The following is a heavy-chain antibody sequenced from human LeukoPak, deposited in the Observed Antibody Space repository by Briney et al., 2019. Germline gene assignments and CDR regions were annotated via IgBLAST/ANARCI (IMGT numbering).Heavy chain of an antibody. J-gene: IGHJ4*02. CDR1: GLTVSHNY. CDR2: ISSSSSTI. Sequence: GGSLRLSCAASGLTVSHNYVNWVRQAPGKGLEWVSYISSSSSTIYYADSVKGRFTISRDNAKNSLYLQMNSLRAEDTAVYYCARDSIAAAASYWGQGTLVTVSS. V-gene: IGHV3-48*01. CDR3: ARDSIAAAASY. D-gene: IGHD6-13*01.